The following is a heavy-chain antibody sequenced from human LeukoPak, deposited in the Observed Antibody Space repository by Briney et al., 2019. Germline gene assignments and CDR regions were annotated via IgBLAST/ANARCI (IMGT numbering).Heavy chain of an antibody. CDR1: GFIFSSYG. J-gene: IGHJ4*02. CDR3: AKEDVPAAPHGVYYFDY. D-gene: IGHD2-2*01. Sequence: GRSLRLSCAASGFIFSSYGMHWVRQAPAKGLEGVAVISYDGSNKYYADSVKGRFTISRDNSKNTLYLQMNSLRAEDTAVYYCAKEDVPAAPHGVYYFDYWGQGTLVTVSS. V-gene: IGHV3-30*18. CDR2: ISYDGSNK.